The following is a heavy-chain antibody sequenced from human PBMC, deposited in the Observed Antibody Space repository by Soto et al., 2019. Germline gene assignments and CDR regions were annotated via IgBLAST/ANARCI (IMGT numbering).Heavy chain of an antibody. Sequence: SVKVSCKASGGTFSSYAISWVRQAPGQGLEWMGGIIPIFGTANYAQKFQGRVTITADKSTSTAYMELSSLRSEDTAVYYCARGDGVRGVIYYYGMDVWGQGTTVTVSS. D-gene: IGHD3-10*01. CDR3: ARGDGVRGVIYYYGMDV. V-gene: IGHV1-69*06. CDR2: IIPIFGTA. CDR1: GGTFSSYA. J-gene: IGHJ6*02.